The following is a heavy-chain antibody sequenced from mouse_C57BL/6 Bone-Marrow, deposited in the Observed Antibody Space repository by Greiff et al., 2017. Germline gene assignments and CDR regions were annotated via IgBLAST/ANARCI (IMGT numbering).Heavy chain of an antibody. CDR2: INYDGSST. Sequence: EVQLVESEGGLVQPGSSMKLSCTASGFTFSDYYMAWVRQVPEKGLEWVANINYDGSSTYYLDYLKSRFIISRDNAKNILYLQRSSLKSEDTASYYCARESITTVVATDWYFDVWGTGTTVTVSS. J-gene: IGHJ1*03. D-gene: IGHD1-1*01. V-gene: IGHV5-16*01. CDR3: ARESITTVVATDWYFDV. CDR1: GFTFSDYY.